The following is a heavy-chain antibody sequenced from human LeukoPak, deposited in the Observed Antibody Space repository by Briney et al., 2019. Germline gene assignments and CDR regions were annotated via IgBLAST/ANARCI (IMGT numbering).Heavy chain of an antibody. CDR1: GFSLSSYG. CDR2: VYRDGDT. J-gene: IGHJ5*02. Sequence: PGGSLRLSCVASGFSLSSYGMSWVRQAPGKAPEWVSVVYRDGDTHYADYARGRFIFSRDNSKNTLYLQMTNLRVEDTAVYHCVRDRAEGRAWVEFDPWGQGTVVTVSS. CDR3: VRDRAEGRAWVEFDP. V-gene: IGHV3-66*02.